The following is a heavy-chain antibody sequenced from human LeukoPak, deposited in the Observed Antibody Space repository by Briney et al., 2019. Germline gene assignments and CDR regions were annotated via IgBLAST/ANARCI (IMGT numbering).Heavy chain of an antibody. CDR1: GGSISSSSYY. CDR2: IYYSGST. D-gene: IGHD5-18*01. V-gene: IGHV4-39*07. CDR3: ARGYSSSFDY. Sequence: SETLSLTCTVSGGSISSSSYYWGWIRQPPGKGLEWIGSIYYSGSTYYNPSLKSRVTISVDTSKNQFSLKLSSVTAADTAVYYCARGYSSSFDYWGQGTLVTVSS. J-gene: IGHJ4*02.